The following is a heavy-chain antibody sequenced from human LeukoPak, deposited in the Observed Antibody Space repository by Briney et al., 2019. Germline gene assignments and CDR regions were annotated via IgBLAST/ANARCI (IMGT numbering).Heavy chain of an antibody. CDR1: GFTFSSYA. V-gene: IGHV3-30*04. CDR2: ISYDGSNK. CDR3: ARERGSGSYYNYYYYYMDV. J-gene: IGHJ6*03. D-gene: IGHD3-10*01. Sequence: GGSLRLSCAASGFTFSSYAMHWVRQAPGKGLEWVAVISYDGSNKYYADSVKGRFTISRDNAKNSLYLQMNSLRAEDTAVYYCARERGSGSYYNYYYYYMDVWGKGTTVTVSS.